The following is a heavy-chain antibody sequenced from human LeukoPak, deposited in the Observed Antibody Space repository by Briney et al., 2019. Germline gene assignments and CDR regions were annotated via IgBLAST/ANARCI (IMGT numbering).Heavy chain of an antibody. J-gene: IGHJ4*02. Sequence: GGSLRLSCAASGFTFSSYSMNWVRQAPGKGLEWVSSISSSSSYIYYADSVKGRFTISRDNAKNSLYLQMNSLRAEDTAVYYCARGGDRSGSYFSPGKYYFDYWGQGTLVTVSS. CDR2: ISSSSSYI. CDR3: ARGGDRSGSYFSPGKYYFDY. V-gene: IGHV3-21*01. D-gene: IGHD1-26*01. CDR1: GFTFSSYS.